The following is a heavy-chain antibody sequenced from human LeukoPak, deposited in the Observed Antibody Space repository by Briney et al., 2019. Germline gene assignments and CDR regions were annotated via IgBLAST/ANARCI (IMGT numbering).Heavy chain of an antibody. D-gene: IGHD3-16*02. CDR2: INRDGTET. Sequence: GGSLRLSCAASGFSLSSDWMHSVRQAPGEGLVWVSRINRDGTETNYARSVKGRCTISRDNAKNTLYLQMNSLRAEDTAVYYCARLGYDNRYGGEEYWGQGTLVTVSS. CDR1: GFSLSSDW. J-gene: IGHJ4*02. V-gene: IGHV3-74*01. CDR3: ARLGYDNRYGGEEY.